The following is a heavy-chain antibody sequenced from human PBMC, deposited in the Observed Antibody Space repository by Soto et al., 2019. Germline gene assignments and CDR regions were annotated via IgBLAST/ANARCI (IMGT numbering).Heavy chain of an antibody. CDR3: ARGVATIALYYGMDV. CDR2: ISSSSSYI. Sequence: EVQLVESGGGLVKPGGSLRLSCAASGFTFSSYSMNWVRQAPGKGLEWVSSISSSSSYIYYADSVKGRFTISRDNAKNSLYLQMNSLRAEDTAVYYCARGVATIALYYGMDVCGQGTTVTVSS. CDR1: GFTFSSYS. V-gene: IGHV3-21*01. D-gene: IGHD5-12*01. J-gene: IGHJ6*02.